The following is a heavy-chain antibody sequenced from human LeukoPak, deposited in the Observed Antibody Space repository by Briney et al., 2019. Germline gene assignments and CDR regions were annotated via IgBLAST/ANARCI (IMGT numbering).Heavy chain of an antibody. V-gene: IGHV4-34*01. CDR3: ARGAAIYGGKYYYYMDV. J-gene: IGHJ6*03. CDR1: GGSFSGYY. Sequence: SETLSLTCAVYGGSFSGYYWSWIRQPPGKGLEWIGEINHSGSTNYNPSLKSRVTISVDTSKNQFSLKLSSVTAADTAVYYCARGAAIYGGKYYYYMDVWGKGTTVTVSS. CDR2: INHSGST. D-gene: IGHD2-2*01.